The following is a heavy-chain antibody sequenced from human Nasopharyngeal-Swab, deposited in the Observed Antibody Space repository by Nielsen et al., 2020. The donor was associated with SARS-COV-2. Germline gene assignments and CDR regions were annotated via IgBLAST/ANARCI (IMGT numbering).Heavy chain of an antibody. Sequence: GESLKISRAASGFTFSSYAMHWVRQAPGKGLEWVAVISYDGSNKYCADSVKGRFTISRDNSKNTLYLQMNSLRAEDTAVYYCARDLGGYYGDWGQGTLVTVSS. CDR1: GFTFSSYA. D-gene: IGHD3-22*01. J-gene: IGHJ4*02. CDR3: ARDLGGYYGD. V-gene: IGHV3-30-3*01. CDR2: ISYDGSNK.